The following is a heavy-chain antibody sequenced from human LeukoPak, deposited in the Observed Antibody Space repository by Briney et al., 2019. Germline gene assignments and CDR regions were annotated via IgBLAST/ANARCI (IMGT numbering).Heavy chain of an antibody. CDR3: AREDVDIGMVTNNYYYGMDV. Sequence: GGSLRLSCAASGFTFSNAWMTWVRQAPGKGLEWVANIKPDGSEKYYVGSVKGRFTISRDNAKNSLYLQMNSLRAEDTAVYYCAREDVDIGMVTNNYYYGMDVWGQGTTVTVSS. CDR2: IKPDGSEK. CDR1: GFTFSNAW. V-gene: IGHV3-7*01. J-gene: IGHJ6*02. D-gene: IGHD5-18*01.